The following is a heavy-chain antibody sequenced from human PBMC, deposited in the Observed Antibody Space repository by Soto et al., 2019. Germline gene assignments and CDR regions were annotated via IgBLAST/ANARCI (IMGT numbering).Heavy chain of an antibody. CDR1: GFTFSSYW. CDR3: ASEYSSSSFDY. Sequence: AGGSLRLSCAASGFTFSSYWMHWVRQAPGKGLVWVSRINSDGSSTSYADSVKGRFTISRDNAKNTLYLQMNSLRAEDTAVYYCASEYSSSSFDYWGQGTLVTVSS. D-gene: IGHD6-6*01. V-gene: IGHV3-74*01. J-gene: IGHJ4*02. CDR2: INSDGSST.